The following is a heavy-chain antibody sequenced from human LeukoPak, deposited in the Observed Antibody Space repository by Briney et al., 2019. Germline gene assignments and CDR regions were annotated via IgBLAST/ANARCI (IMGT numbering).Heavy chain of an antibody. CDR1: GGTFSSYA. V-gene: IGHV1-69*04. Sequence: SVKVSCKASGGTFSSYAISWVRQAPGQGLEWMGRIIPIFGIANYAQKFQGRVTITADKYTSTAYMELSSLRSEDTAVYYCASQGVDYHDSSRNAFDIWGQGTMVTVSS. CDR2: IIPIFGIA. J-gene: IGHJ3*02. CDR3: ASQGVDYHDSSRNAFDI. D-gene: IGHD3-22*01.